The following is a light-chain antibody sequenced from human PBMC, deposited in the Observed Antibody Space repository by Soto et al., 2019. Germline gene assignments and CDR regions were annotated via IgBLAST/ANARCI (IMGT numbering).Light chain of an antibody. V-gene: IGKV1-39*01. CDR1: QTIMTS. CDR2: GAS. J-gene: IGKJ4*01. Sequence: DIQMPQSPSSLSASVGDRVSISCRTSQTIMTSVNWYQQKPGKAPKLLISGASSLESGVPSRFSGRSSGTDFTLTISGLQPEDVATYYCQQSYTVPRTFGGGTKVEIE. CDR3: QQSYTVPRT.